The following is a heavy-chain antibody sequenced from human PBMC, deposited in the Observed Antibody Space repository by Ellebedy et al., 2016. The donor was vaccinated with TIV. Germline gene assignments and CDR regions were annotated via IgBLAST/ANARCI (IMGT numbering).Heavy chain of an antibody. D-gene: IGHD6-19*01. CDR3: ARDQWLGRAYYFDS. V-gene: IGHV3-7*01. CDR2: IKLDGSEK. J-gene: IGHJ4*02. CDR1: GFTFSNYW. Sequence: GGSLRLSCAASGFTFSNYWMSWVRQAPGKGLEWVANIKLDGSEKYYVDSVKGRFPISRDNAKNSLYLQMNSLRPEDTAVYYCARDQWLGRAYYFDSWGQGTLVTVSS.